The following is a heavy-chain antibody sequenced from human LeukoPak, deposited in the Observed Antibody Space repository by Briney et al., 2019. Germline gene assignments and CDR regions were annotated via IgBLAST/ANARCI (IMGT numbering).Heavy chain of an antibody. J-gene: IGHJ4*02. CDR3: ARDHSSGWYFDY. Sequence: GGSLRLSCAASGFTFTSYSMNWVRQAPGKGLEWVAVISYDGSNKYYADSVKGRFTISRDNSKNTLYLQMNSLRAEDTAVYYCARDHSSGWYFDYWGQGPLVTVSS. D-gene: IGHD6-19*01. CDR1: GFTFTSYS. CDR2: ISYDGSNK. V-gene: IGHV3-30-3*01.